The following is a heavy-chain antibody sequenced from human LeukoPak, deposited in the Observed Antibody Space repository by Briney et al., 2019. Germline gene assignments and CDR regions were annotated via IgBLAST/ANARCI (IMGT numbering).Heavy chain of an antibody. Sequence: TGSSLRLSCVASGFTFSRSGMHWVRQAPGKGLEWVAVVSNDGSNKHYADSVKGRFTISRDNSKNTLYLEMNSVRPEDTAVYYCAKDPGIAAAGPYYGMGVWGQGTTVTVSS. CDR2: VSNDGSNK. V-gene: IGHV3-30*18. CDR1: GFTFSRSG. J-gene: IGHJ6*02. D-gene: IGHD6-13*01. CDR3: AKDPGIAAAGPYYGMGV.